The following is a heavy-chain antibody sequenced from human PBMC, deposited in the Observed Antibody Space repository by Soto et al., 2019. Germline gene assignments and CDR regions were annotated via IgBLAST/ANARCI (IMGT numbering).Heavy chain of an antibody. J-gene: IGHJ6*02. CDR2: ISGSGGST. D-gene: IGHD5-18*01. CDR3: AKGKTAYYYYGMDV. CDR1: GFTFSSYA. Sequence: SLRLSCAASGFTFSSYAMSWVRQAPGKGLEWVSAISGSGGSTYYADSVKGRFTISRDNSKNTLYLQMNSLRAEDTAVYYCAKGKTAYYYYGMDVWGQGTTVTVSS. V-gene: IGHV3-23*01.